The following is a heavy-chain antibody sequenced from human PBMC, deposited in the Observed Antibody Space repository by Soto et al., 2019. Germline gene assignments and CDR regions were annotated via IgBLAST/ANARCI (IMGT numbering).Heavy chain of an antibody. CDR3: ARCRSYYFDY. CDR2: IYYNEST. V-gene: IGHV4-31*03. J-gene: IGHJ4*02. CDR1: GGSISSDGYY. Sequence: SETLSLSCTVSGGSISSDGYYWSWIRQHTGKGLEWTRSIYYNESTYYTPSIKSRVTISVNTSKNQFSLKLSSVTAADTAVYYCARCRSYYFDYWGQGTLVTVSS.